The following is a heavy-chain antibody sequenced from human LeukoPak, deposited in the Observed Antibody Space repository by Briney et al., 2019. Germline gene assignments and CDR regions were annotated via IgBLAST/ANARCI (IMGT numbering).Heavy chain of an antibody. CDR3: ARGYYGGGVLCDY. CDR2: INHSGST. J-gene: IGHJ4*02. V-gene: IGHV4-39*07. CDR1: GGSIGSSSYY. Sequence: SGTLSLTCTVSGGSIGSSSYYWGWIRQPPGKGLEWIGEINHSGSTNYNPSLKSRVTISVDTSKNQFSLKLSSVTAADTAVYYCARGYYGGGVLCDYWGQGTLVTVSS. D-gene: IGHD4-23*01.